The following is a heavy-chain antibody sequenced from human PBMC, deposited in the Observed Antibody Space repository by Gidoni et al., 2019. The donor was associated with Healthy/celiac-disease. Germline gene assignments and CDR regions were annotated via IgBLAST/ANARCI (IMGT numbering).Heavy chain of an antibody. D-gene: IGHD5-12*01. V-gene: IGHV3-23*01. CDR1: GFTFSSYA. CDR2: ISGSGGST. CDR3: AKLAGDGYNYEYYFDY. J-gene: IGHJ4*02. Sequence: EVQLLESGGGLVQPGGSLRLSCAASGFTFSSYAMSWVRQAPGKGLEWVSAISGSGGSTYYADSVKGRFTISRDNSKNTLYLQMNSLRAEDTAVYYCAKLAGDGYNYEYYFDYWGQGTLVTVSS.